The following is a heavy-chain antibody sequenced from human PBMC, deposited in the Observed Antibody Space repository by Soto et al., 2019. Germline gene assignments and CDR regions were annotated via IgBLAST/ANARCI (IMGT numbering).Heavy chain of an antibody. CDR2: IYYSGST. V-gene: IGHV4-59*01. Sequence: QVQLQESGPGLVKPSETLSLTCTVSGGSISSYYWSWIRQPPGKGLEWIGYIYYSGSTNYNPSLKSRVTISVDTSKNQFSLKLSSVTAADTAVYYCASVGHYGSGNYWGQGTLVTVSS. J-gene: IGHJ4*02. D-gene: IGHD3-10*01. CDR1: GGSISSYY. CDR3: ASVGHYGSGNY.